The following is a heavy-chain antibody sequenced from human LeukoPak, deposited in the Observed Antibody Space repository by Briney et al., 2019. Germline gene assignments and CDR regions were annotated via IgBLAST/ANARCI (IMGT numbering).Heavy chain of an antibody. CDR3: AKDGGHSSVLYYFES. V-gene: IGHV3-9*01. CDR2: ISWKSDSM. Sequence: PGGSLRLSCAASGFIFDDYAMHWVRQVPGKGLEWVSGISWKSDSMRYADSVKGRFTVSRDNAKNSLYLEMNSLRPEDTAFYYCAKDGGHSSVLYYFESWGQGTLVTVSS. D-gene: IGHD6-19*01. J-gene: IGHJ4*02. CDR1: GFIFDDYA.